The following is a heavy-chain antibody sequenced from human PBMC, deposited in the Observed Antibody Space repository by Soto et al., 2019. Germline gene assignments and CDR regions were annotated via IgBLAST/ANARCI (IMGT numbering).Heavy chain of an antibody. Sequence: EGQLVESGGGLIQPGGSLRLSCAASGFTVSGYWMHWVRRAPGRGLVWVSRINVDGSRTSYADSVKGRFTISRDNAKNTVYLQMNSLRAEDTAVYYCAITYSSSSAAFDYWGQGTLVTVSS. CDR2: INVDGSRT. CDR3: AITYSSSSAAFDY. D-gene: IGHD6-6*01. J-gene: IGHJ4*02. CDR1: GFTVSGYW. V-gene: IGHV3-74*01.